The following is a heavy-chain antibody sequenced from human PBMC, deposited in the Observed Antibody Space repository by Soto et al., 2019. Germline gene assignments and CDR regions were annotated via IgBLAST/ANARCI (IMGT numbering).Heavy chain of an antibody. CDR2: IYYSGST. CDR1: GGSISSYY. Sequence: SETLSLTCTVSGGSISSYYWSWIRQPPGKGLEWIGYIYYSGSTNYNPPLKSRVTISVDTSKNQFSLKLSSVTAADTAVYYCARGSIVVVPAAGGGYYYYYGMDVWGQGTTVTVSS. V-gene: IGHV4-59*01. CDR3: ARGSIVVVPAAGGGYYYYYGMDV. J-gene: IGHJ6*02. D-gene: IGHD2-2*01.